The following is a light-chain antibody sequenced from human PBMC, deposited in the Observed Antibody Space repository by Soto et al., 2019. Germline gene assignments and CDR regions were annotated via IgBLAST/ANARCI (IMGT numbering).Light chain of an antibody. Sequence: DIQMTQSPSTLSASVGDRVTITCRASQSISSWLAWYQQKPGKAPKLLIYKASSLESGVPSRFSGSGSGTEFTLTISCLQPDDFATYYCQQYNSYSPFGQGTKVEIK. CDR1: QSISSW. J-gene: IGKJ1*01. CDR3: QQYNSYSP. CDR2: KAS. V-gene: IGKV1-5*03.